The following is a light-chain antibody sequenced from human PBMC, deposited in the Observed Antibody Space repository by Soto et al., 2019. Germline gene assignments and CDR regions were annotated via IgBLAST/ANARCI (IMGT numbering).Light chain of an antibody. CDR3: QHYNSYSEA. J-gene: IGKJ1*01. CDR2: KAS. Sequence: DIQMTQSPSTLSGSVGDRVTITCRASQTISSWLAWYQQKPGKAPKLLIYKASTLKSGVPSRFSGSGSGIEFTLTISSLQPDDFATYYCQHYNSYSEAFGQGTNVDIK. CDR1: QTISSW. V-gene: IGKV1-5*03.